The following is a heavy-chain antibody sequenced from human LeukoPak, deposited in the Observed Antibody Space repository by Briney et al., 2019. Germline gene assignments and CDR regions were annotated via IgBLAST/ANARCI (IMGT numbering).Heavy chain of an antibody. CDR3: ARRRAYYDILTGYYTAGYYFDY. J-gene: IGHJ4*02. V-gene: IGHV4-34*01. CDR1: GGSFSGYY. Sequence: PSETLSLTCAVYGGSFSGYYWSWLRQPPGKGLEWIGEINHSGSTNYNPSLKSRVTISVDTSKNQFSLKLSSVTAADTAVYYCARRRAYYDILTGYYTAGYYFDYWGQGTLVTVSS. CDR2: INHSGST. D-gene: IGHD3-9*01.